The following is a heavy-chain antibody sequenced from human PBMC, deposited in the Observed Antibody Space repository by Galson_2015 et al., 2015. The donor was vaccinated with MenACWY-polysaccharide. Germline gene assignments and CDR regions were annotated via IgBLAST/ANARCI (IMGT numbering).Heavy chain of an antibody. CDR3: ARDGGYSGYEYYFDY. Sequence: SLRLSCAASGFTFSSYGMHWVRQAPGKGLEWVAVIWYDGSNKYYADSVKGRFTISRDNSKNTLYLQMNSLRAEDTAVYYCARDGGYSGYEYYFDYWGQGTLVTVSS. CDR2: IWYDGSNK. D-gene: IGHD5-12*01. V-gene: IGHV3-33*01. J-gene: IGHJ4*02. CDR1: GFTFSSYG.